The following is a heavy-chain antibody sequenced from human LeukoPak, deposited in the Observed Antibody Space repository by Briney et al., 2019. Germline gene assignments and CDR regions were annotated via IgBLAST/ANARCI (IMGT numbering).Heavy chain of an antibody. CDR2: ISSSSSTI. CDR1: GFTFSSYE. J-gene: IGHJ6*02. D-gene: IGHD3-9*01. CDR3: ARDGWGDYDILTGYYPLYGMDV. Sequence: GGSLRLSCAASGFTFSSYEMNWVRQAPGKGLEWVSYISSSSSTIYYADSVKGRFTISRDNAKNSLYLQMNSLRAEDTAVYYCARDGWGDYDILTGYYPLYGMDVWGQGTTVTVSS. V-gene: IGHV3-48*03.